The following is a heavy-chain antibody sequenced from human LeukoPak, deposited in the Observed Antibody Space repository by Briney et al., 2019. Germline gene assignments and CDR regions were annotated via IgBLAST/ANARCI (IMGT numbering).Heavy chain of an antibody. J-gene: IGHJ4*02. CDR2: ISAYNGNT. D-gene: IGHD2-2*01. V-gene: IGHV1-18*01. CDR3: ARSYCSSTSCSLTDY. Sequence: ASVTVSCKASGYTFTSYGISWVRQAPGQRLEWMGWISAYNGNTNYAQKLQGRVTMTTDTSTSTAYMELRSLRSDDTAVYYCARSYCSSTSCSLTDYWGQGTLVTVSS. CDR1: GYTFTSYG.